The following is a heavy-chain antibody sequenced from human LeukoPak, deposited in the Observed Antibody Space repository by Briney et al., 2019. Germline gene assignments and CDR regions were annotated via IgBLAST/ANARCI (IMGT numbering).Heavy chain of an antibody. CDR1: GFTFSSYA. CDR2: ISGSGGST. J-gene: IGHJ4*02. CDR3: AKDPGRSNYFFDY. V-gene: IGHV3-23*01. D-gene: IGHD4-11*01. Sequence: GGSLRLSCTASGFTFSSYAMSWVRQAPGKGLEWVSAISGSGGSTYYADSVKGRFTISRDNSKNTLYLQMNSLRAEDTAVYYCAKDPGRSNYFFDYWGQGTLVTVSS.